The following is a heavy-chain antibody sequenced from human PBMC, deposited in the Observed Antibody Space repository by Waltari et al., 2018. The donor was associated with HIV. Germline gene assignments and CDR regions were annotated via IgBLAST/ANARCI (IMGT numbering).Heavy chain of an antibody. V-gene: IGHV4-39*07. CDR1: GGSISSSSYY. Sequence: QLQLQESGPGLVKPSETLSLTCTVSGGSISSSSYYWGWIRQPPGKGLEWIGSIYYSGSTYYNPSLKSRVTISVDTSKNQFSLKLSSVTAADTAVYYCAREPIQYYDILTGYFPDALDIWGQGTMVTVSS. J-gene: IGHJ3*02. D-gene: IGHD3-9*01. CDR3: AREPIQYYDILTGYFPDALDI. CDR2: IYYSGST.